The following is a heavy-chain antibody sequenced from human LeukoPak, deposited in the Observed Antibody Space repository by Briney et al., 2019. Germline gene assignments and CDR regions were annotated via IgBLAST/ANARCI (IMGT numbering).Heavy chain of an antibody. J-gene: IGHJ6*02. CDR1: GYTFTSYG. CDR3: ARAYYDIFTGYSRPYYYGMDV. CDR2: ISAYNGNT. D-gene: IGHD3-9*01. Sequence: EASVKVSCKASGYTFTSYGISWVRQTPGQGLEWMGWISAYNGNTNYAQKLQGRVTMTTDTSTSTAYMELRSLRSDDTAVYYCARAYYDIFTGYSRPYYYGMDVWGQGTTVTVSS. V-gene: IGHV1-18*01.